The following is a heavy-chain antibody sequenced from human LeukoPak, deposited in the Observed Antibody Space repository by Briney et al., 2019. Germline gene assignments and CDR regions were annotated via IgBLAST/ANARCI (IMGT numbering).Heavy chain of an antibody. J-gene: IGHJ4*02. D-gene: IGHD3-16*01. Sequence: ASETLSLTCTVSGGLISSSSYYWGWIRQPPGKGLEWIGSIYYSGSTYYNPSLKSRVTISVDTSKNQFSLKLSSVTAADTAVYYCAGGAPYYFDYWGQGTLVTVSS. CDR2: IYYSGST. CDR3: AGGAPYYFDY. V-gene: IGHV4-39*01. CDR1: GGLISSSSYY.